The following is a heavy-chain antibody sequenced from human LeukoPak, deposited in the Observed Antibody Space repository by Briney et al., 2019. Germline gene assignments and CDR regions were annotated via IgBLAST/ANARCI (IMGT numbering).Heavy chain of an antibody. D-gene: IGHD5-12*01. CDR3: AKGYSGYHSLAY. Sequence: GRSLRLSCAASGFIFSSYGMHWARQAPGKGLEWVAVIWYDGSNKYYADSLKGRFTISRDTSKNTLYLQMNSLRAEDTAVYYCAKGYSGYHSLAYWGQGTLVTVSS. CDR2: IWYDGSNK. J-gene: IGHJ4*02. CDR1: GFIFSSYG. V-gene: IGHV3-33*06.